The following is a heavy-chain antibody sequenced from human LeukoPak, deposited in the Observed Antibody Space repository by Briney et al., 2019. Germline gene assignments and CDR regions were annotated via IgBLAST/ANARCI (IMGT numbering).Heavy chain of an antibody. Sequence: SETLSLTCTVSGGSISSYYWGWIRQPPGKGLEWIGSIYSSGSTYYNSSLKSRVTISIDTSKNQVSLKMSSVTAADTAVYYCAKSGGYGLIDYWGQGTLVTVSS. CDR2: IYSSGST. D-gene: IGHD6-25*01. CDR1: GGSISSYY. J-gene: IGHJ4*01. CDR3: AKSGGYGLIDY. V-gene: IGHV4-59*05.